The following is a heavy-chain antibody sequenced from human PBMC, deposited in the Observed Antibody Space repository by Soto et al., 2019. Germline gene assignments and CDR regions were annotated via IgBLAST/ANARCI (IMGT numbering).Heavy chain of an antibody. V-gene: IGHV3-21*02. CDR3: GRDRSHYAGVGKIDH. CDR2: ISSKGSYI. J-gene: IGHJ5*02. D-gene: IGHD3-10*01. CDR1: GFNFSTYG. Sequence: DVQLVESGGVLVKPGGSLRLSCAASGFNFSTYGMNWVRQAPGKGLEWVSSISSKGSYIYYTPSVKGRFTISRDNAKNSVYLQMNSLRDEDTAVYYCGRDRSHYAGVGKIDHWGQGNLVAVSS.